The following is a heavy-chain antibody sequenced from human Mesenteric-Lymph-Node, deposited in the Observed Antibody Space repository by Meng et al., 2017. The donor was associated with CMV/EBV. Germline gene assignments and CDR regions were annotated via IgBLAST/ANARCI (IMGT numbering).Heavy chain of an antibody. CDR2: ISSSGSTI. CDR1: GFTFSDYY. D-gene: IGHD3-3*01. V-gene: IGHV3-11*01. J-gene: IGHJ5*02. Sequence: GESLKISCAASGFTFSDYYMSWIRQAPGKGLEWVSYISSSGSTIYYADSVKGRFTISRDNAKNSLYLQMNSLRAEDTAVYYCARDAGDFWSGYPKGWFDPWGQGTLVTVSS. CDR3: ARDAGDFWSGYPKGWFDP.